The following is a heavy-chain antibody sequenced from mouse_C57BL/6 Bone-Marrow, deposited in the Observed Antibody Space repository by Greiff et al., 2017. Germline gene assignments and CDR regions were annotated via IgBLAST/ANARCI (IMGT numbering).Heavy chain of an antibody. Sequence: VQLQQSGAELVRPGASVKLSCTASGFNIKDDYMHWVKQRPEQGLEWIGWIDPENGDTEYASKFQGKATITADTSSNTAYLQLSSLTSEDTAVYYCTTSPLYYYGSLVVWGTGTTVTVSS. CDR3: TTSPLYYYGSLVV. J-gene: IGHJ1*03. V-gene: IGHV14-4*01. CDR1: GFNIKDDY. D-gene: IGHD1-1*01. CDR2: IDPENGDT.